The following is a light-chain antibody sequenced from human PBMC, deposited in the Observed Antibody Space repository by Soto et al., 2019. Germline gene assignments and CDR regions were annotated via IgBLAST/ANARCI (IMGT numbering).Light chain of an antibody. CDR3: QQSYRTPYT. Sequence: DIQMTQSPSSLSASVGDRVTITCRTSQSISIYLNWYQQNPGKAPKLLIYDGSTLQSGVPLRFSGSGAGTGFTLTISSLQPGDFTTYYCQQSYRTPYTFGQGTRLDI. J-gene: IGKJ2*01. CDR2: DGS. V-gene: IGKV1-39*01. CDR1: QSISIY.